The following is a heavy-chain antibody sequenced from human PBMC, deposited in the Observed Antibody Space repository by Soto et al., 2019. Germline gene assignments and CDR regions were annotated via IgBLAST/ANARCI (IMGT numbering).Heavy chain of an antibody. J-gene: IGHJ4*02. CDR3: ARTPVSGTPPDGFDY. CDR2: ISSSGSTI. V-gene: IGHV3-11*01. D-gene: IGHD1-1*01. CDR1: GFTFSDYY. Sequence: PGGSLRLSCAASGFTFSDYYMSWIRQAPGKGLEWVSYISSSGSTIYYADSVKGRFTISRDNAKNSLYLQMNSLRAEDTAVYYCARTPVSGTPPDGFDYWGQGTLVTVSS.